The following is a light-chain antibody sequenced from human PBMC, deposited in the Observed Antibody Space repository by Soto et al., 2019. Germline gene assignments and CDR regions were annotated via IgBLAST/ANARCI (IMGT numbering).Light chain of an antibody. V-gene: IGKV1-5*03. CDR2: KAS. CDR3: QQYNSYWT. J-gene: IGKJ1*01. Sequence: DIQMTQSPSNLSGSVGDRVTITCRASQTISSWLAWYQQKPGKAPKLLIYKASTLKSGVPSRFSGSGSGTEFTLTISSLHPEDFATYYCQQYNSYWTFGQGTKVDI. CDR1: QTISSW.